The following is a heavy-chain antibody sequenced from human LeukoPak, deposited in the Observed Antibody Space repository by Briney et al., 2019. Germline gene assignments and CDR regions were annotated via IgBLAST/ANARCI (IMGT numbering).Heavy chain of an antibody. Sequence: ASVKVSCKASGYTFTSYGISWVRQAPGQGLEWMGWINTNTGNPTYAQGFTGRFVFSLDTSVSTAYLQISSLKAEDTAVYYCARDGYYDFWSGYPPAPYYFDFWGQGTLVTVSS. D-gene: IGHD3-3*01. V-gene: IGHV7-4-1*02. J-gene: IGHJ4*02. CDR3: ARDGYYDFWSGYPPAPYYFDF. CDR1: GYTFTSYG. CDR2: INTNTGNP.